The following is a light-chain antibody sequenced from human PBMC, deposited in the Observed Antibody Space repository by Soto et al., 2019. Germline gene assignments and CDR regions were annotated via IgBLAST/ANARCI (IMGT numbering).Light chain of an antibody. CDR2: DNN. Sequence: QSVLTQPPSVSAAPGQKVTISCSGSYSNIGDNYVSWYRQVPGTTPKLLIYDNNKRASRIPDRFSGSKSATSATLGITGLQTGDEADYYCAVWDSSLSAVVFGGGNKLTVL. J-gene: IGLJ2*01. CDR1: YSNIGDNY. V-gene: IGLV1-51*01. CDR3: AVWDSSLSAVV.